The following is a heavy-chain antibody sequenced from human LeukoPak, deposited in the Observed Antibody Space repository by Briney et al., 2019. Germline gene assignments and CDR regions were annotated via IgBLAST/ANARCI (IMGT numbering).Heavy chain of an antibody. CDR3: ATRSSSWYAFDY. Sequence: PGGSLRLSCAASGFTFNNYAMSWVRQAPGKGLEWVSHISGSGDSTYYADSVKGRFTISRDNSKNTLYLQMNRLRAEDTAVYYCATRSSSWYAFDYWGQGTLVTVSS. D-gene: IGHD6-13*01. J-gene: IGHJ4*02. CDR1: GFTFNNYA. CDR2: ISGSGDST. V-gene: IGHV3-23*01.